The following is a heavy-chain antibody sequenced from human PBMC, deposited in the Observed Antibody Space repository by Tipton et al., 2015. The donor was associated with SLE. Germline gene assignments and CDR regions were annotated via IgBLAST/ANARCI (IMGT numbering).Heavy chain of an antibody. J-gene: IGHJ6*02. D-gene: IGHD2-8*02. Sequence: SLRLFCAASGFTFSVYEMNWVRQAPGKGLQWLSYISSSGSTIYYADSVKGRFTISRDNAKNSLFLQMNSLRAEDTAVYYCARGGDCTGGVCYSYYYYGLDVWGQGTTVTVSS. V-gene: IGHV3-48*03. CDR2: ISSSGSTI. CDR1: GFTFSVYE. CDR3: ARGGDCTGGVCYSYYYYGLDV.